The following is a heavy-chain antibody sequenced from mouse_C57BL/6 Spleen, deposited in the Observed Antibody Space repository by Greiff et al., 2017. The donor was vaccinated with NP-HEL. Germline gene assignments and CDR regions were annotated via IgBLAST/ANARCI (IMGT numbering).Heavy chain of an antibody. Sequence: VQLQQSGPGLVKPSQSLSLTCSVTGYSITSGYYWNWIRQFPGNKLEWVGYISYDGSNNYNPSLKNRISITRDTSKNQFFLKLNSVTTEDTATYYCAKGNYYGSSYVEYFDVWGTGTTVTVSS. CDR2: ISYDGSN. CDR1: GYSITSGYY. V-gene: IGHV3-6*01. J-gene: IGHJ1*03. CDR3: AKGNYYGSSYVEYFDV. D-gene: IGHD1-1*01.